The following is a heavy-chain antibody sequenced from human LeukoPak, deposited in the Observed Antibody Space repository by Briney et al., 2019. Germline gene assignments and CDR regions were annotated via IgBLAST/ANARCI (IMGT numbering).Heavy chain of an antibody. CDR1: GYTYTNYA. CDR2: IHPSTGKP. CDR3: ARAYQRLGELSLPDY. D-gene: IGHD3-16*02. J-gene: IGHJ4*02. Sequence: GASVKVSCKASGYTYTNYAMNWVRQAAGQGLEWMGWIHPSTGKPTYAQGFTGRFVFSLDTSVSTTYLQISSLKAEDTAVYYCARAYQRLGELSLPDYWGQGTLVTVSS. V-gene: IGHV7-4-1*02.